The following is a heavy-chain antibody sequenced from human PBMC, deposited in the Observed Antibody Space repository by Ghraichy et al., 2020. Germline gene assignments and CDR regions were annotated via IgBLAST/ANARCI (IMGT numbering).Heavy chain of an antibody. CDR3: ARVKVDYCSGGSCPAYYYSGMDV. D-gene: IGHD2-15*01. V-gene: IGHV3-11*01. CDR2: ISSSGSIR. J-gene: IGHJ6*02. Sequence: GESLNISCAASGFSFSDYYMTWIRQAPGKGLEWLSYISSSGSIRYYAASVKGRFTISRDNAKNSLYLQMNSLRAEDTAVYYCARVKVDYCSGGSCPAYYYSGMDVWGQGTTVTVSS. CDR1: GFSFSDYY.